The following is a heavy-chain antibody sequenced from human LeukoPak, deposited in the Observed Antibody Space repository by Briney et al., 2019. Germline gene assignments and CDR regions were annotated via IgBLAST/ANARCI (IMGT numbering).Heavy chain of an antibody. CDR3: ARGLVVRGVFSFDY. D-gene: IGHD3-10*01. V-gene: IGHV1-2*04. CDR2: INPNSGGT. J-gene: IGHJ4*02. CDR1: GYTFTGYY. Sequence: ASVKVSCKASGYTFTGYYMHWVRQAPGQGLEWMGWINPNSGGTNHAQKFQGWVTMTRDTSISTAYMELSRLRSDDTAVYYCARGLVVRGVFSFDYWGQGTLVTVSS.